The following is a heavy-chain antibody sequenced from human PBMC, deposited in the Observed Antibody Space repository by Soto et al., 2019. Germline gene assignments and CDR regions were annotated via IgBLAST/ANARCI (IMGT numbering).Heavy chain of an antibody. CDR2: IYYSGST. CDR3: ARHANRNYYDAFDI. V-gene: IGHV4-39*01. CDR1: GGSITSGTYY. J-gene: IGHJ3*02. Sequence: SETLSLTCTVSGGSITSGTYYWGWIRQPPGKGLEWIGSIYYSGSTYYNPSLKSRATISVDTSKNQFSLKLTSVTAADTAVYYCARHANRNYYDAFDIWGQGTMVNVSS. D-gene: IGHD3-10*01.